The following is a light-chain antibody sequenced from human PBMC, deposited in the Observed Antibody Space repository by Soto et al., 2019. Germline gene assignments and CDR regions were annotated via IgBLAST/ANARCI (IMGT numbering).Light chain of an antibody. V-gene: IGKV1-5*01. Sequence: IQMTQSPSTLSASVGDRVIITCRASQSVSGWLAWYQQKPGKAPKLLIYDASTLETGVPSRFSGSGSGTEFTLTISGLQPGDFATYYCQQYNTYSQTFGQGTKVELK. CDR3: QQYNTYSQT. CDR1: QSVSGW. J-gene: IGKJ1*01. CDR2: DAS.